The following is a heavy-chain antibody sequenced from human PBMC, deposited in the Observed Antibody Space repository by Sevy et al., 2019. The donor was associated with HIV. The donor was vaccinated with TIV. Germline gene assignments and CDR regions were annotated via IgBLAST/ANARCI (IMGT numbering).Heavy chain of an antibody. V-gene: IGHV1-2*02. CDR1: GYTFTGYY. Sequence: ASVKVSCKASGYTFTGYYMHWVRQAPGQGLEWMGWINPNRGGTNYAQKFQGRVTMTRDTSISTAYMELSRLRSDDTAVYYCARDSRVSYYDSSGYLSDAFDIWGQGTMVTVSS. J-gene: IGHJ3*02. CDR3: ARDSRVSYYDSSGYLSDAFDI. CDR2: INPNRGGT. D-gene: IGHD3-22*01.